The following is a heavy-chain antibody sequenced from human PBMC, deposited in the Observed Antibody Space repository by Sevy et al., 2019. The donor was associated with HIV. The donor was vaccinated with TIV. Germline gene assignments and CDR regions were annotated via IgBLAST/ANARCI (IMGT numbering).Heavy chain of an antibody. CDR3: AREKSLGRAARPRAFDI. J-gene: IGHJ3*02. V-gene: IGHV3-74*01. CDR1: GFTFSSYW. Sequence: GGSLRLSCAASGFTFSSYWMHWVRQAPGKGLVWVSRINSDGSSTSYADSVKGRFTISRDNAKNTLYLQMNRLRAEDTAVYYGAREKSLGRAARPRAFDIWGQGTMVTVSS. CDR2: INSDGSST. D-gene: IGHD6-6*01.